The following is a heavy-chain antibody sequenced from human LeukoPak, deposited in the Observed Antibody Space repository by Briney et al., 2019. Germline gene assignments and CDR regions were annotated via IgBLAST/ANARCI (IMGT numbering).Heavy chain of an antibody. CDR1: GGSISSYY. CDR3: ARVEAAAGSNSAFDI. Sequence: SETLSLTCTVSGGSISSYYWSWIRQPPGKGLEWIGYIYYSGSTNYNPSLKSRVTISVDTSKNQFSLKLSSVTAADTAVYYCARVEAAAGSNSAFDIWGQGTMVTVSS. J-gene: IGHJ3*02. D-gene: IGHD6-13*01. CDR2: IYYSGST. V-gene: IGHV4-59*01.